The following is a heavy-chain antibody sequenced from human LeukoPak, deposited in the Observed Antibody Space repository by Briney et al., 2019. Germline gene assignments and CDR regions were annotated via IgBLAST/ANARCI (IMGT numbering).Heavy chain of an antibody. V-gene: IGHV4-59*08. CDR1: GDSVTSSY. D-gene: IGHD2-15*01. Sequence: SETLSLTCSVSGDSVTSSYWNWIRKPLGKGLEWIGYVSADGTTNYSPSLRSRLIMSVDTAKNDISLILMSVTAADTAIYYCARLDCVLEGCYNHWGRGTLVTVAS. J-gene: IGHJ4*02. CDR3: ARLDCVLEGCYNH. CDR2: VSADGTT.